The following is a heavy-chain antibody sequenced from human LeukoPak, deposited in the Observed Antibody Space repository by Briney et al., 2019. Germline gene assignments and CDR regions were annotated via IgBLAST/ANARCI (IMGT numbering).Heavy chain of an antibody. CDR1: GDSTSSSSYY. CDR2: MYYSGST. J-gene: IGHJ3*02. Sequence: PSETLSLTCTVSGDSTSSSSYYWAWLRPPPGKGLEWIGSMYYSGSTNYNPALKSRVTISGDTSKNRFSLKLTSLTAADTAVYYCARCSSGHYDAFDIWGQGTMVTVSS. CDR3: ARCSSGHYDAFDI. D-gene: IGHD3-22*01. V-gene: IGHV4-39*07.